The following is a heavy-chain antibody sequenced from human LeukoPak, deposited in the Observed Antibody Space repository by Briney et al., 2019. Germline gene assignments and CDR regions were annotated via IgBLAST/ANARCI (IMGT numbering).Heavy chain of an antibody. Sequence: ASVKVSCKASGYTFTSYDINWVRQATGQGLEWMVWMNPDSGNTGYAQKFQGRVTMTRNTSISTAYMELSSLRSEDTAVYYCARVRYCSGGSCYAFVAFDIWGQGTMVTVSS. CDR1: GYTFTSYD. V-gene: IGHV1-8*01. CDR2: MNPDSGNT. D-gene: IGHD2-15*01. CDR3: ARVRYCSGGSCYAFVAFDI. J-gene: IGHJ3*02.